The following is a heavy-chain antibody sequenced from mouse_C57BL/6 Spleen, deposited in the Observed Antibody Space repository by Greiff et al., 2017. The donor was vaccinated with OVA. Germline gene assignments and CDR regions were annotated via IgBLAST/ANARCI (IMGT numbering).Heavy chain of an antibody. D-gene: IGHD2-1*01. CDR1: GFNIKDDY. Sequence: EVKLVESGAELVRPGASVKLSCTASGFNIKDDYMHWVKQRPEQGLEWIGWIDPENGDTEYASKFQGKATITADTSSNTAYLQLSSLTSEDTAVYYCTTDGNYGYWGQGTTLTVSS. J-gene: IGHJ2*01. CDR2: IDPENGDT. V-gene: IGHV14-4*01. CDR3: TTDGNYGY.